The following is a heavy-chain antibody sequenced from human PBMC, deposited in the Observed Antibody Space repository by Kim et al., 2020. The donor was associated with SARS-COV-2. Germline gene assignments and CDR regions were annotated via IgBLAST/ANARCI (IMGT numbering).Heavy chain of an antibody. Sequence: ANYAQKVQGRVTITADESTSTAYMELSSLRSEDTAVYYCARVNSGSYFDYWGQGTLVTVSS. CDR2: A. D-gene: IGHD1-26*01. CDR3: ARVNSGSYFDY. V-gene: IGHV1-69*01. J-gene: IGHJ4*02.